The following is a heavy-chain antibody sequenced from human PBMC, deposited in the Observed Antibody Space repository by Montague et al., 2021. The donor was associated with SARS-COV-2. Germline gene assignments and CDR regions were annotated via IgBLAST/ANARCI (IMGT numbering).Heavy chain of an antibody. CDR3: ARDSPHFDFWRGHYGDKYYMDI. J-gene: IGHJ6*03. Sequence: TLSLTCTVSGDSITSKTHYWDWVRQPAGKGLEWIGRLLTSGDTNFNPSLKSRLTISRDTSKNEFYLKLSSVTAADTAVYYCARDSPHFDFWRGHYGDKYYMDIWGKGTTVTVS. CDR2: LLTSGDT. CDR1: GDSITSKTHY. D-gene: IGHD3-3*01. V-gene: IGHV4-61*02.